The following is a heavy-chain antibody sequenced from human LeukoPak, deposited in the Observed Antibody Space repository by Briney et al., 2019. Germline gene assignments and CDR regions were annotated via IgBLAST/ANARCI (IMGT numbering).Heavy chain of an antibody. V-gene: IGHV3-30-3*01. CDR3: ERDTRLPGYSSGWYDAFDI. CDR2: ISYDGSNQ. J-gene: IGHJ3*02. D-gene: IGHD6-19*01. CDR1: GFTFSSYA. Sequence: PVRSLRLSCAASGFTFSSYAIHGVRQAPGKGLEWVAGISYDGSNQYYADYVQGRFTISRDNSKNTLYLQMNSLRAEDTAVYYCERDTRLPGYSSGWYDAFDIWGQGKMVTVSS.